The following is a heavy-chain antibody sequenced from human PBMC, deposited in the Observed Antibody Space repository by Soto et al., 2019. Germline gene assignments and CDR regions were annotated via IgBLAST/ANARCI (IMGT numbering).Heavy chain of an antibody. J-gene: IGHJ3*02. CDR3: ARLWGAYCSGGSCSGGAFDI. Sequence: PGQPLKISCRGSGYSFTSYWIRWVSQMPGKGLEWMGIIHPGDSDTRYSPSFQGQVTISADKSISTAYLQWSSLKASDTAMYYCARLWGAYCSGGSCSGGAFDIWGQGTMVTVSS. CDR2: IHPGDSDT. V-gene: IGHV5-51*01. CDR1: GYSFTSYW. D-gene: IGHD2-15*01.